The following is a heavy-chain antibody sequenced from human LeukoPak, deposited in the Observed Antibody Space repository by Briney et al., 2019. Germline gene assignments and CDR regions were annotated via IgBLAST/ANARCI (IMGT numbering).Heavy chain of an antibody. CDR2: IIPIFGTA. CDR3: ARATHCSSTSCYTEYYFDY. CDR1: GGTFSSYA. D-gene: IGHD2-2*02. J-gene: IGHJ4*02. Sequence: SVKVSCKASGGTFSSYAISWVRQAPGQGLEWMGGIIPIFGTANYAQKFQGRVTITTDESTSTAYMELSSLRSEDTAVYYCARATHCSSTSCYTEYYFDYWGQGTLVTVSS. V-gene: IGHV1-69*05.